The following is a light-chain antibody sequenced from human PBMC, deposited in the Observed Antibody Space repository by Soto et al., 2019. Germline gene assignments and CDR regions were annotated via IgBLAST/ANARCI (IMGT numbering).Light chain of an antibody. V-gene: IGLV2-14*01. J-gene: IGLJ3*02. CDR1: SSDVGGYNY. CDR3: SSNTRTSALV. CDR2: EVS. Sequence: QSALTKPASVSGSPGQSITISCTGTSSDVGGYNYVSWYQHHPGKAPKLIIYEVSNRPSGVSNRFSGSKSGNTASLTISGLQTEDEADYYCSSNTRTSALVFGGGTKLTVL.